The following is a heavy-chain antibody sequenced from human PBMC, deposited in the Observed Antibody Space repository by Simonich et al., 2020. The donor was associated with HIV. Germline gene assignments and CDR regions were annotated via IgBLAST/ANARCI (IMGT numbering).Heavy chain of an antibody. J-gene: IGHJ3*02. V-gene: IGHV5-51*03. Sequence: EVQLVQSGAEVKKPGESLKISCKGSGYNFPNYWIGWVRQMPGKGLEWMGIIYPGDTDTTYSPSFQGQVTISADKSISTAYLQWSSLKASDTAMYYCVRRMAGTDAFDIWGQGTMVTVSS. CDR3: VRRMAGTDAFDI. CDR1: GYNFPNYW. CDR2: IYPGDTDT. D-gene: IGHD6-19*01.